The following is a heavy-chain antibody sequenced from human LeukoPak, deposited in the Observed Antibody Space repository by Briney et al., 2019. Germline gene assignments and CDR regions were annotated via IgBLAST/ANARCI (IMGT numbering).Heavy chain of an antibody. CDR2: IRYDGSNK. V-gene: IGHV3-30*02. Sequence: GGSLRLSCAASGFTFSSYGMHWVRQAPGKGLEWVAFIRYDGSNKYYADSVKGRFTISRDNSKNTLYLQMNSLRAEDTAVYYCARVSSSWYQDWYFDLWGRGTLVTVPS. CDR3: ARVSSSWYQDWYFDL. CDR1: GFTFSSYG. J-gene: IGHJ2*01. D-gene: IGHD6-13*01.